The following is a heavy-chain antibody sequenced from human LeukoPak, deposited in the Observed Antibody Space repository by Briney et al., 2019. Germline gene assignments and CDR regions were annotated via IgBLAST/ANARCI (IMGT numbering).Heavy chain of an antibody. CDR3: AREHFMVRGDLFDY. Sequence: SETLSLTCTVSGGSISSSSYYWGWIRQPPGKGLEWIGSIYYSGSTYYNLSLKSRVTISVDTSKNQFSLKLSSVTAADTAVYYCAREHFMVRGDLFDYWGQGTLVTVSS. CDR1: GGSISSSSYY. D-gene: IGHD3-10*01. V-gene: IGHV4-39*02. J-gene: IGHJ4*02. CDR2: IYYSGST.